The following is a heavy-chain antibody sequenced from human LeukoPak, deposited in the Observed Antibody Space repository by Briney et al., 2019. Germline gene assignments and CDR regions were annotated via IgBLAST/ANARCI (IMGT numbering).Heavy chain of an antibody. V-gene: IGHV3-23*01. Sequence: GGSLRLSCTASGFMFASDGMSWVRQAPGKGLEWVSAICGGGGRAYYADSVEGWFTNSRDNSKNTLYLQMNSLRAEDTALYYCAKDYASRGLAVAPGIWGQGTMVTVSS. J-gene: IGHJ3*02. CDR3: AKDYASRGLAVAPGI. CDR2: ICGGGGRA. D-gene: IGHD6-19*01. CDR1: GFMFASDG.